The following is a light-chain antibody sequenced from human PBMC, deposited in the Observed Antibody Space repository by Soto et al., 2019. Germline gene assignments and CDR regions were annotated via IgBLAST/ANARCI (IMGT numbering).Light chain of an antibody. V-gene: IGKV3-20*01. CDR1: QSVSSSY. J-gene: IGKJ3*01. CDR3: QQYGSSPLFT. CDR2: GAS. Sequence: EIVLTQSPGTLSLSPGERATLSCRASQSVSSSYLAWYQQKPGQAPRLLIYGASSRATGIPDSFSGSGSGTDFTLTISRVEPEDFEVYYWQQYGSSPLFTFGPGTKVDIK.